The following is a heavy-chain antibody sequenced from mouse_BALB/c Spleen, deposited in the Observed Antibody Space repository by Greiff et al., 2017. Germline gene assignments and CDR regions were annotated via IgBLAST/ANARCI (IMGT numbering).Heavy chain of an antibody. CDR1: GFTFSSYA. V-gene: IGHV5-9-4*01. CDR2: ISSGGSYT. CDR3: ARREPMINFDY. J-gene: IGHJ2*01. Sequence: EVNVVESGGGLVKPGGSLKLSCAASGFTFSSYAMSWVRQSPEKRLEWVAEISSGGSYTYYPDTVTGRFTISRDNAKNTLYLEMSSLRSEDTAMYYCARREPMINFDYWGQGTTLTVSS. D-gene: IGHD2-4*01.